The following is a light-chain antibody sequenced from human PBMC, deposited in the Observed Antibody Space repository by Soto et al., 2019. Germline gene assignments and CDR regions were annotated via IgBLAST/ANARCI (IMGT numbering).Light chain of an antibody. J-gene: IGLJ1*01. CDR3: AAWDHSLNGPRFV. CDR1: SSNIESNT. V-gene: IGLV1-44*01. Sequence: QSVLTQPPSASGTPGQRVTISCSGSSSNIESNTVSWFQQLPRTAPKLLIYSNNQRPSGVPDRFSGSKSGTSASLAISGLQSEDEADYYCAAWDHSLNGPRFVFGTGTKVTVL. CDR2: SNN.